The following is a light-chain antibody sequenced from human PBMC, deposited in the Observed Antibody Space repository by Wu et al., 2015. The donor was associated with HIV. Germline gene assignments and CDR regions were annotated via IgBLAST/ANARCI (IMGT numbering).Light chain of an antibody. J-gene: IGKJ1*01. CDR3: QQYYSKPWT. V-gene: IGKV1-8*01. CDR2: AAS. Sequence: AIRITQSPSSLSASTGDRVTITCRANQDIGSYLAWYKQKPGEAPSLVIYAASTLHTAVPSRFNGTGSGTDFSLTINCLQSEDFATYYCQQYYSKPWTFGQGTKVEIK. CDR1: QDIGSY.